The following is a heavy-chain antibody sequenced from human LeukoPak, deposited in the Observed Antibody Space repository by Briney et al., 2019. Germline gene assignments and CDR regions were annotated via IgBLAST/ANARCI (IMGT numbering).Heavy chain of an antibody. CDR3: ARALYSGYDSGAFDI. V-gene: IGHV3-30*14. CDR2: IGYDGSNK. D-gene: IGHD5-12*01. Sequence: GGSLRLSCAASGFRFSSYAMSWVRQAPGKGLEWVAFIGYDGSNKYDADSVKGRFTISRDNSKNTLYLQMYSLRAEDTAVYYCARALYSGYDSGAFDIWGQGTMVTVSS. J-gene: IGHJ3*02. CDR1: GFRFSSYA.